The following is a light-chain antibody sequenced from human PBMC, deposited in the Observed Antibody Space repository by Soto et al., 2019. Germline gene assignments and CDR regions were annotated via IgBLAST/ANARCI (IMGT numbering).Light chain of an antibody. J-gene: IGLJ1*01. CDR2: DVT. CDR1: SSDVGGYEY. Sequence: QSVLSQPASVSGSPGQSITVSCTGTSSDVGGYEYVSWYQHQPDKAPKLIIYDVTNRPSGVSTRFSGSKSGNTASLTISGIQTEDEADYYCGSYKSSSTYVFGTGTKVTVL. CDR3: GSYKSSSTYV. V-gene: IGLV2-14*01.